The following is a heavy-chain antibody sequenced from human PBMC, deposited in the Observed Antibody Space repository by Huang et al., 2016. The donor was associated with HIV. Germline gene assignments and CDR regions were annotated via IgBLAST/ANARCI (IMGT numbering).Heavy chain of an antibody. CDR3: ARARGFLYDSTGYYSRYYFDS. CDR1: GFNFNNYD. D-gene: IGHD3-22*01. J-gene: IGHJ4*02. Sequence: QVQLVQSGAEVKKPGASVKVSCKASGFNFNNYDFNWVRQASGQGLEGMGGMNPKSGNTGYAQKFQGRVTITRNTSRTTAYMELRSLRSEDTAVYYCARARGFLYDSTGYYSRYYFDSWGQGTLVTISS. V-gene: IGHV1-8*03. CDR2: MNPKSGNT.